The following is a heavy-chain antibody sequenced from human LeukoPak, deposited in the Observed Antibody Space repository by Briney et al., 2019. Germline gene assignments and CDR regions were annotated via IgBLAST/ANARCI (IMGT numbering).Heavy chain of an antibody. Sequence: ASVKVSCKASGYTFTSYAMHWVRQAPGQRLEWMGWINAGNGNTKYSQEFQGRVTITRDTFASTAYMELSSLRSEDMAVYYCARDSAGWFHPYYYMDVWGKGTTVTVSS. CDR1: GYTFTSYA. D-gene: IGHD2-15*01. J-gene: IGHJ6*03. CDR3: ARDSAGWFHPYYYMDV. V-gene: IGHV1-3*03. CDR2: INAGNGNT.